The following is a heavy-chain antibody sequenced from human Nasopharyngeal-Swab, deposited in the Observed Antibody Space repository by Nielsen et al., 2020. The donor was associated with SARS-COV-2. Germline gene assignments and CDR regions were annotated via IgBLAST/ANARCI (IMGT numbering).Heavy chain of an antibody. V-gene: IGHV3-23*01. J-gene: IGHJ4*02. CDR3: AKDLRGPYFF. CDR2: IVGSGDISGSGGNT. Sequence: GGSLKISCVASGYSFRTYGMSWVRQAPGKGLEWVAAIVGSGDISGSGGNTYYADSVKGRFTISRDNSKNTLSLQMNSLRAEDTAVYYCAKDLRGPYFFWGQGTLVTVSS. CDR1: GYSFRTYG. D-gene: IGHD2/OR15-2a*01.